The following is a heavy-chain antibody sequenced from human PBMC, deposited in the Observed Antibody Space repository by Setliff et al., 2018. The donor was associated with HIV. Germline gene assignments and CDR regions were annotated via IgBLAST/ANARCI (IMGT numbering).Heavy chain of an antibody. CDR1: GFTFSNYW. Sequence: PGGSLRLSCAASGFTFSNYWMDWVRQAPGKGREWVANIKQDGSDKNYVESVKGRLIISRDNAKNSLYLQMNSLRVEDTAIYYCARSGNPIDQWGQGTLVTVSS. CDR2: IKQDGSDK. D-gene: IGHD3-3*01. J-gene: IGHJ4*02. CDR3: ARSGNPIDQ. V-gene: IGHV3-7*03.